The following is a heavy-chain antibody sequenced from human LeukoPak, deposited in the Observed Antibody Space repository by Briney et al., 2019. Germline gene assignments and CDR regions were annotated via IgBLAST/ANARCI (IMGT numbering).Heavy chain of an antibody. D-gene: IGHD6-19*01. Sequence: SVKVSCKASGYPFTCYYMHWVRPAPGQGLEWMGWINPNSGGTNYAQKFQGRVTMTRDTSISTAYMELSRLRSDDTAVYYCARGIAVNHYFDYWGQGTLVTVSS. CDR1: GYPFTCYY. CDR3: ARGIAVNHYFDY. V-gene: IGHV1-2*02. CDR2: INPNSGGT. J-gene: IGHJ4*02.